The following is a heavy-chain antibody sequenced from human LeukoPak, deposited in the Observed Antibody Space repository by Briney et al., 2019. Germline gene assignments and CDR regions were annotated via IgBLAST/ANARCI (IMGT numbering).Heavy chain of an antibody. Sequence: SETLSLTCTVSGVYISGYYWSWIRQPPGKGLEWIGYIYFSGNTNYNPSLKSRVTISVDTSKNQFSLKLSSVTAADTAVYYCARDRGSGWFGELHPFDSWGPGNPGHRLL. J-gene: IGHJ4*02. CDR1: GVYISGYY. V-gene: IGHV4-59*01. D-gene: IGHD3-10*01. CDR2: IYFSGNT. CDR3: ARDRGSGWFGELHPFDS.